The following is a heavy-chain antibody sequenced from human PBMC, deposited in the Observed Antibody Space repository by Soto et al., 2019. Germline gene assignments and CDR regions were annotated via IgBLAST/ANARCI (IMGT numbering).Heavy chain of an antibody. J-gene: IGHJ4*02. CDR1: GGTFSTYA. Sequence: ASVQVSCKASGGTFSTYAISWVRQTPGQGLEWMVGIIPIFGTANYAQKFQGRVTITADESTSTAYMELSSLRSEDTAVYYCAGQTNYYDSSGYDRLDYWGQGTLVTVSS. D-gene: IGHD3-22*01. V-gene: IGHV1-69*13. CDR2: IIPIFGTA. CDR3: AGQTNYYDSSGYDRLDY.